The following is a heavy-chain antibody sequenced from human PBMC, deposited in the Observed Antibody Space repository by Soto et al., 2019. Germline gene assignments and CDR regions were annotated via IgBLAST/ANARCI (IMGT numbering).Heavy chain of an antibody. D-gene: IGHD2-21*02. CDR1: GGSFSGYY. Sequence: QVQLQQWGAGLLKPSETLSLTCAVYGGSFSGYYWSWIRQPPGKGLEWIGEINHSGSTNYNPSLKGRVTISVDTSKHQSSLKLSSLTAADTDVYYCAREGGHIVVVTENYYGMDVWGQGTTVTVSS. CDR3: AREGGHIVVVTENYYGMDV. CDR2: INHSGST. V-gene: IGHV4-34*01. J-gene: IGHJ6*02.